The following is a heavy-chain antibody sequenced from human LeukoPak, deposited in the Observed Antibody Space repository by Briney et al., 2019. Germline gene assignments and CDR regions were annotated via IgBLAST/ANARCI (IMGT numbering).Heavy chain of an antibody. D-gene: IGHD6-19*01. V-gene: IGHV3-48*03. CDR3: ARDGGIAVAGDAFDI. J-gene: IGHJ3*02. CDR1: GFTLSSYE. CDR2: ISSSGSTI. Sequence: GGSLRLPCAASGFTLSSYEMNWVRQAPGKGLEWVSYISSSGSTIYYADSVKGRFTISRDSAKNSLYLQMNSLRAEDTAVYYCARDGGIAVAGDAFDIWGQGTMVTVSS.